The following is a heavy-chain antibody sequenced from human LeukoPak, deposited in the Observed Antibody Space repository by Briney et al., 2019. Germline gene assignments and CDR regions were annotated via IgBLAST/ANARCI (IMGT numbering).Heavy chain of an antibody. CDR3: ARAPVATPSEFDY. V-gene: IGHV4-30-4*01. J-gene: IGHJ4*02. D-gene: IGHD5-12*01. CDR1: GGSISSGDYY. CDR2: IYHSGST. Sequence: SQTLSLTCTVSGGSISSGDYYWSWIRQPPGKGLEWIGYIYHSGSTYFNPSLKRRVTISVDTSKNQFSLKLSSTTAADTAVYYCARAPVATPSEFDYWGQGTLVTVSS.